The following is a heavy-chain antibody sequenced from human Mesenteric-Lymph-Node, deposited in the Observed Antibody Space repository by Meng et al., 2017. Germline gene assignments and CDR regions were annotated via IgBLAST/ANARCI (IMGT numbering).Heavy chain of an antibody. CDR3: VKEMGVFRYSSGRYDY. V-gene: IGHV3-43*01. Sequence: GESLKISCAASGFTFNDYTMHWVRQIPGKGLEWVSLISWDGGNTYYADSVKGRFTISRDNSKNSLYLQINSLRIEDTALYYCVKEMGVFRYSSGRYDYWGQGTLVTVSS. J-gene: IGHJ4*02. CDR2: ISWDGGNT. CDR1: GFTFNDYT. D-gene: IGHD6-19*01.